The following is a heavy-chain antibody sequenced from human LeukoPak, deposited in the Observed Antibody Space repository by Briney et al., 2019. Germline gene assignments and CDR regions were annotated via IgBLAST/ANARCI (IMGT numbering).Heavy chain of an antibody. CDR2: IASDGSST. CDR1: GFTFSSYW. J-gene: IGHJ4*02. V-gene: IGHV3-74*01. CDR3: ARGRPHGNDY. Sequence: GGSLRLSCAASGFTFSSYWMNWVRQAPGKGLVWVSRIASDGSSTTYADSVKGRFSISRDNAKNTLYLQMNSLRVEDTAVYYCARGRPHGNDYWGQETLVTVSS. D-gene: IGHD4-23*01.